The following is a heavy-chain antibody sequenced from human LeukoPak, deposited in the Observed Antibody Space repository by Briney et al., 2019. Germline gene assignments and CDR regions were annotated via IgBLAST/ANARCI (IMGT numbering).Heavy chain of an antibody. D-gene: IGHD3-10*01. CDR1: GGSFSGYY. J-gene: IGHJ5*02. V-gene: IGHV4-34*01. CDR2: INHCGST. CDR3: ARGKRTYYYGSGSYSWFDP. Sequence: SDTLSLTCAVYGGSFSGYYWSWIRQPPGKGLEWVGEINHCGSTHYNPSLKSRVTISVDTSKNQFSLKLSSVTAADTAEYYCARGKRTYYYGSGSYSWFDPWGQGTLVTVSS.